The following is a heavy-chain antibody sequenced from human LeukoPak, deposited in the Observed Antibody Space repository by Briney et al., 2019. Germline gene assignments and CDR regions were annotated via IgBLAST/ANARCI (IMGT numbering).Heavy chain of an antibody. CDR3: ARISPYYYDSSGYYEDY. J-gene: IGHJ4*02. Sequence: GWISAYNGNTNYAQKLKAGVTMTTDPSTSTAYMELRSLRSDDTAVYYCARISPYYYDSSGYYEDYWGQGTLVTVSS. V-gene: IGHV1-18*01. D-gene: IGHD3-22*01. CDR2: ISAYNGNT.